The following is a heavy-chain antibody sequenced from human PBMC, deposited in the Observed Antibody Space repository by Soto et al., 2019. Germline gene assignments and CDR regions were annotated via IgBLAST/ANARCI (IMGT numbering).Heavy chain of an antibody. V-gene: IGHV1-18*01. CDR1: GYTFTSHA. CDR3: ARDPGRFDY. J-gene: IGHJ4*02. Sequence: QVQLVQSGAEVKKPGASVKVSCKSSGYTFTSHAFSWVRQAPGQGLEWMGWISAYNGNTDYAQKFQGRVTMTTDTATRTAYMELRSLRSDDTAVYYSARDPGRFDYWGQGTLVTVSS. CDR2: ISAYNGNT.